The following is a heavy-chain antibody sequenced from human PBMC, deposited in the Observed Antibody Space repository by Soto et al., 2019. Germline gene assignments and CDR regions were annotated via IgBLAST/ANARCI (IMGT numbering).Heavy chain of an antibody. Sequence: EVQLVESGGALVQPGGSLRLSCAASGFTISDHYMDWVRQAPGKGLEWLGRSRNKANSYTTEYAASVKGRFIISRDDSQNSLSLQMTSLNTEDTAVYYCASLPLRSYYLETWGQGTLVTVSS. CDR2: SRNKANSYTT. D-gene: IGHD2-21*01. V-gene: IGHV3-72*01. CDR3: ASLPLRSYYLET. J-gene: IGHJ4*02. CDR1: GFTISDHY.